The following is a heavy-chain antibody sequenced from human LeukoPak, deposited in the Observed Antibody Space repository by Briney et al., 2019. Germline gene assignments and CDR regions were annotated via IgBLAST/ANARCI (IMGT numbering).Heavy chain of an antibody. Sequence: PSETLSLTCTVSGGSISSYYWSWIRQPSGKGLEWIGEIYHSGSTNYNPSLKSRVTISVDKSKNQFSLKLSSVTAADTAVYYCARGYSSSWFPNYGMDVWGQGTTVTVSS. CDR3: ARGYSSSWFPNYGMDV. V-gene: IGHV4-59*12. D-gene: IGHD6-13*01. J-gene: IGHJ6*02. CDR2: IYHSGST. CDR1: GGSISSYY.